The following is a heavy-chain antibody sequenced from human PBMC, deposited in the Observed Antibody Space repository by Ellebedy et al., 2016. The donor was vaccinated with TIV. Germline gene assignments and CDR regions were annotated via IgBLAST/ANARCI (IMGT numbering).Heavy chain of an antibody. Sequence: GESLKISCAASGFTFSSYAMHWVRQAPGKGLEWVAVISYDGSNKYYADSVKGRFTISRDNSKNTLYLQMNSLRAEDTAVYDCATDYGDYVNYYFNGMDVWGQGTTVTVSS. CDR2: ISYDGSNK. D-gene: IGHD4-17*01. CDR3: ATDYGDYVNYYFNGMDV. V-gene: IGHV3-30*01. CDR1: GFTFSSYA. J-gene: IGHJ6*02.